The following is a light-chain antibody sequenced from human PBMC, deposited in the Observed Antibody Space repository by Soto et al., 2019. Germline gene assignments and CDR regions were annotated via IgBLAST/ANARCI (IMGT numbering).Light chain of an antibody. CDR3: QESHSVPIA. CDR2: TAS. V-gene: IGKV1-39*01. Sequence: DIQMTQSPASLSASVGDRVTITCRASQSISRFLNWFQQKPGKAPKLLIHTASTLQSGVPSRFSGSGFGTDFTLTISDLQPEDFATYYCQESHSVPIAFGQGTRLDIK. J-gene: IGKJ5*01. CDR1: QSISRF.